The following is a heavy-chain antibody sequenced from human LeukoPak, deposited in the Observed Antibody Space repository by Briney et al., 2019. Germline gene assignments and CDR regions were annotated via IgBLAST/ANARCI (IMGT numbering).Heavy chain of an antibody. Sequence: PSETVSLTCTVSGGSISSYYWSWIRQPPGKGLEWIGYIYYSGSTNYNPSLKSRVTISVDTSKNQFSLKLSSVTAADTAVYYCAKIAAAGTHFDYWGQGTLVTVSS. CDR2: IYYSGST. CDR1: GGSISSYY. V-gene: IGHV4-59*01. J-gene: IGHJ4*02. D-gene: IGHD6-13*01. CDR3: AKIAAAGTHFDY.